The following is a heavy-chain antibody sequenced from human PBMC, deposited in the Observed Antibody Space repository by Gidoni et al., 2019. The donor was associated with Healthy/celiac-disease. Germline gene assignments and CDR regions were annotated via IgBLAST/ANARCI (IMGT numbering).Heavy chain of an antibody. Sequence: LQLQESGPGLVKPSETLSLTCPVSGGSISSSSYYWGWIRQPPGKGLEWIGSIYYSGSTYYNPSLKSRVTISVDTSKNQFSLKLSSVTAADTAVYYCARDGPALYSSGWYGNWFDPWGQGTLVTVSS. CDR1: GGSISSSSYY. CDR2: IYYSGST. D-gene: IGHD6-19*01. J-gene: IGHJ5*02. V-gene: IGHV4-39*07. CDR3: ARDGPALYSSGWYGNWFDP.